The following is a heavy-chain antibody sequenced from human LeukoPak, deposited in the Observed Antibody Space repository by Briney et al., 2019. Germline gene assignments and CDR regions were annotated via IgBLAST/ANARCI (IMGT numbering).Heavy chain of an antibody. CDR2: IYRGGST. V-gene: IGHV3-66*01. D-gene: IGHD6-19*01. CDR3: ARDPPYSSGWNYYFDY. Sequence: GGSLRLSCAASGFTVSSIYMSWVRQAPGKGLEWVSIIYRGGSTYYADSVKGRFTISRDGSKNTLYLQMNSLRAEDTAVYYCARDPPYSSGWNYYFDYWGQGTLVTVSS. J-gene: IGHJ4*02. CDR1: GFTVSSIY.